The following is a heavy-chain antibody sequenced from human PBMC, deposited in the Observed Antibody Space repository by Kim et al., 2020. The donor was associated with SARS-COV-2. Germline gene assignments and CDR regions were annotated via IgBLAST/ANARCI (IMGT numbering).Heavy chain of an antibody. CDR1: GYTFTGYY. D-gene: IGHD6-13*01. J-gene: IGHJ6*02. Sequence: ASVKVSCKASGYTFTGYYMHWVRQAPGQGLEWMGRINPNSGGTNYAQKFQGRVTMTRDTSISTAYMELSRLRSDDTAVYYCARGGQQLVQIENYYYYYGMDVWGQGTTVTVSS. CDR3: ARGGQQLVQIENYYYYYGMDV. CDR2: INPNSGGT. V-gene: IGHV1-2*06.